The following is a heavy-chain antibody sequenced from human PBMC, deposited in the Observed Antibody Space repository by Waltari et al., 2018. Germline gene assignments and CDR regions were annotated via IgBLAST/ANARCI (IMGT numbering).Heavy chain of an antibody. J-gene: IGHJ4*02. CDR2: IDANSGGT. V-gene: IGHV1-2*02. Sequence: QVQLVQSGSEVKKPGASVKVSCKASGNTFSGYFFHWVRQAPGQGLEWMGWIDANSGGTSYAQQFQCRVTLTRDTSITTAYMDLSSLTSDDTAIYYCARDPPRSFGGYDSWGQGTLVTVSS. D-gene: IGHD5-12*01. CDR3: ARDPPRSFGGYDS. CDR1: GNTFSGYF.